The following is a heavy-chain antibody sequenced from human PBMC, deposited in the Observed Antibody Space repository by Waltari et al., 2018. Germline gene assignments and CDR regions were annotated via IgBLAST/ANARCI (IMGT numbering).Heavy chain of an antibody. CDR3: AKDEYYSNGWYGGLDS. D-gene: IGHD6-19*01. J-gene: IGHJ4*02. Sequence: QLQLQESGPGLVKPSETLTLTCNVSGGSISTSGHYWGWFRQPPGKGLEWIGSIYYSGKTYDSPSLKSRITMSVDTSKNQFSLKGTSVTAAATAVYYCAKDEYYSNGWYGGLDSWGQGTLVTVSA. CDR2: IYYSGKT. V-gene: IGHV4-39*07. CDR1: GGSISTSGHY.